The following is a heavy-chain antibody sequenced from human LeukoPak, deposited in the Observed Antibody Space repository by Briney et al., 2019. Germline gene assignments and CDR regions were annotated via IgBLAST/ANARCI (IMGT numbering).Heavy chain of an antibody. CDR1: GYTFTSNY. V-gene: IGHV1-46*01. J-gene: IGHJ4*02. CDR3: ARDQEGFDY. CDR2: IYPRDGST. Sequence: ASVKVSCKASGYTFTSNYIHWVRQAPRQGLEWMGMIYPRDGSTSYAQKFQGRVTVTRDTSTSTVHMELSGLRPEDTAVYYCARDQEGFDYWGQGTLVTVSS.